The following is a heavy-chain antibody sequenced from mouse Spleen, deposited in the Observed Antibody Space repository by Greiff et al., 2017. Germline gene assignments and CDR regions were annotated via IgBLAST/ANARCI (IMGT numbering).Heavy chain of an antibody. V-gene: IGHV3-6*01. D-gene: IGHD2-12*01. CDR2: ISYDGSN. CDR1: GYSITSGYY. J-gene: IGHJ1*01. CDR3: ARNDRYFDV. Sequence: EVKLQESGPGLVKPSQSLSLTCSVTGYSITSGYYWNWIRQFPGNKLEWMGYISYDGSNNYNPSLKNRISITRDTSKNQFFLKLNSVTTEDTATYYCARNDRYFDVWGAGTTVTVSS.